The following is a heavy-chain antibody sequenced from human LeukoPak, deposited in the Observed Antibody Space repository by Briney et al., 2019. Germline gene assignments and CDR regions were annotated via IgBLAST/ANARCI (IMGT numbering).Heavy chain of an antibody. CDR2: IATSGDSA. CDR3: AKADREVPTIFYAMDV. CDR1: GFTFSTFA. J-gene: IGHJ6*02. Sequence: GGSLRLSCAVSGFTFSTFAMNWVRQAPGKGLEWVSGIATSGDSAYYADSVKGRFTTSRDNSKNMVYLQMNSLRAEDTAVYYCAKADREVPTIFYAMDVWGQGTTVTVSS. V-gene: IGHV3-23*01. D-gene: IGHD3-9*01.